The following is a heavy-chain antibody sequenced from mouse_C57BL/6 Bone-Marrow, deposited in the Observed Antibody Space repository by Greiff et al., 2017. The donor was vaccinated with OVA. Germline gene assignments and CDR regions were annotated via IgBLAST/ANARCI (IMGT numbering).Heavy chain of an antibody. CDR2: INYDGSST. V-gene: IGHV5-16*01. J-gene: IGHJ4*01. CDR1: GFTFSDYY. CDR3: ARESSPFYYAMDY. D-gene: IGHD1-1*01. Sequence: EVQLVESEGGLVQPGSSMKLSCTASGFTFSDYYMAWVRQVPEKGLEWVANINYDGSSTYYLDSLKSRFIISRDNAKNILYMQMSSLKSEDTATYYCARESSPFYYAMDYWGQGTSVTVSS.